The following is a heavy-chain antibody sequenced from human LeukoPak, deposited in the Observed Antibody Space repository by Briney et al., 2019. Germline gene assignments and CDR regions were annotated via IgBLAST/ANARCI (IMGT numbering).Heavy chain of an antibody. D-gene: IGHD6-19*01. V-gene: IGHV4-59*01. CDR1: GGSISSYY. J-gene: IGHJ4*02. CDR2: IYYSGST. CDR3: ARARAVAGPKYYFDY. Sequence: SETLSPTCVVSGGSISSYYWSWIRQPPGKGLEWIGYIYYSGSTNYNPSLKSRVTISVDTSKNQFSLKLSSVTAADTAVYYCARARAVAGPKYYFDYWGQGTLVTVSS.